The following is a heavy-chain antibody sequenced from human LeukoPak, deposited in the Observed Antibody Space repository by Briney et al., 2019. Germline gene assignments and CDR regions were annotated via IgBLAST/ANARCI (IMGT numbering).Heavy chain of an antibody. CDR3: ARDAQPYYYDSSGYSY. J-gene: IGHJ4*02. D-gene: IGHD3-22*01. CDR1: GFTFSSYW. CDR2: IRQDGSDK. V-gene: IGHV3-7*01. Sequence: GGSLRLSCAASGFTFSSYWMSWVRQAPGKGLEWVANIRQDGSDKYYVDSVKGRFAISRDNAKKSLYLQMNSLRDEDTAVYYCARDAQPYYYDSSGYSYWGQGTLVTVSS.